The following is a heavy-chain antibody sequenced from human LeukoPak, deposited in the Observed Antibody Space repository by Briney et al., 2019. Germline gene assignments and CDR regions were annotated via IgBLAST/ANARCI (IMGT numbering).Heavy chain of an antibody. J-gene: IGHJ4*02. V-gene: IGHV3-23*01. D-gene: IGHD3-10*01. CDR2: ISDRGSRT. CDR3: AKRGVVIRVSLVGLHKEAYYFDS. Sequence: PGGSLSLSCAVSGITLSNYGMSWVRQAPGKGLEWVAGISDRGSRTNYADSVKGRFTISTDHPKNTLYLQMNSLRAEDTAVYFCAKRGVVIRVSLVGLHKEAYYFDSWGQGALVTVSS. CDR1: GITLSNYG.